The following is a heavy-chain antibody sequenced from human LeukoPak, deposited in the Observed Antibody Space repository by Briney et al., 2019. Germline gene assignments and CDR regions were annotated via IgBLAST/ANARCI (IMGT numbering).Heavy chain of an antibody. J-gene: IGHJ6*02. D-gene: IGHD5-12*01. CDR2: ISSSSSTI. CDR1: GFTFSSYS. CDR3: AILGYSGYDSLPRYYGMDV. Sequence: GGSLRLSCAASGFTFSSYSMNWVRQAPGKGLEWVSYISSSSSTIYYADSVKGRFTISRDNSKNSLYLQMNSLRAEDTAVYYCAILGYSGYDSLPRYYGMDVWGQGTMVTVSS. V-gene: IGHV3-48*01.